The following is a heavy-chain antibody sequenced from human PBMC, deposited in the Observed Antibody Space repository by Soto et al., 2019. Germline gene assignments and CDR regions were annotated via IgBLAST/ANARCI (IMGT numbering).Heavy chain of an antibody. D-gene: IGHD6-6*01. CDR3: ARDRESIAARPGYYYYGMDV. CDR2: INAGNGNT. V-gene: IGHV1-3*01. J-gene: IGHJ6*02. Sequence: ASVKVSCKASGYTFTSYAMHWVRQAPGQRLEWMGWINAGNGNTKYSQKFQGRVTITRDTSASTAYMELSSLRSEDTAVYYCARDRESIAARPGYYYYGMDVWGQGTTVTVS. CDR1: GYTFTSYA.